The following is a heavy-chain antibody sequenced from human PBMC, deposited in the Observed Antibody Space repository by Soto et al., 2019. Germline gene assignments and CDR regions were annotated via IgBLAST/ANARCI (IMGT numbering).Heavy chain of an antibody. D-gene: IGHD6-13*01. CDR2: ISSSSSYI. CDR3: ARDWVGSKTTDYGMDV. V-gene: IGHV3-21*01. J-gene: IGHJ6*02. CDR1: GFTFSSYS. Sequence: KPGGSLRLSCAASGFTFSSYSMNWVRQAPGKGLEWVSSISSSSSYIYYADSVKGRFTISRDNAKNSLYLQMNSLRAEDTAVYYCARDWVGSKTTDYGMDVWGQGTTVTVSS.